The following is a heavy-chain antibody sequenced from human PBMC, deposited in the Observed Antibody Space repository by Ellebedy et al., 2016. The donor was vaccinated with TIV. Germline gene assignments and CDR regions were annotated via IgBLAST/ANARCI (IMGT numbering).Heavy chain of an antibody. CDR2: ISGSGDIT. Sequence: GESLKISCAGSGFTFTTHAMSWVRQAPGKGLEWVSAISGSGDITNYADSVKGRFTISRDNSKNTLYLQMSSLRAEDTAVYYCSFKGVATRVYWGQGTLVTVSS. CDR1: GFTFTTHA. CDR3: SFKGVATRVY. J-gene: IGHJ4*02. D-gene: IGHD4-23*01. V-gene: IGHV3-23*01.